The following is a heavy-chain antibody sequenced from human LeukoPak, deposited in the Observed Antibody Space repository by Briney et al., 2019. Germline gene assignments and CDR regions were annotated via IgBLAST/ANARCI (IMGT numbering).Heavy chain of an antibody. CDR3: ARDRDMYYDFWSGYLFSRETTSYGMDV. J-gene: IGHJ6*02. CDR1: GFTFSSYA. Sequence: GGSLRLSCAASGFTFSSYAMHWVRQAPGKGLEGVAVISYDGSNKYYADSVKGRFTISRDNSKNTLYLQMNSLRAEDTAVYYCARDRDMYYDFWSGYLFSRETTSYGMDVWGQGTTVTVSS. D-gene: IGHD3-3*01. CDR2: ISYDGSNK. V-gene: IGHV3-30*04.